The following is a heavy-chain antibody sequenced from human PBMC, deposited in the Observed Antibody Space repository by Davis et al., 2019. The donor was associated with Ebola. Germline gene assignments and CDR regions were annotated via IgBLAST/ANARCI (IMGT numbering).Heavy chain of an antibody. CDR3: ARGGFSSGLHALRYFHH. Sequence: ASVKVSCRASGYTFTSYVLHWVRQAPGQGLEWVGWINPYTGDTKYSQKFQGRVTITRDTSATTAYMDLSSLRSDDTAIYYCARGGFSSGLHALRYFHHWGQGTLVTVSS. CDR1: GYTFTSYV. CDR2: INPYTGDT. D-gene: IGHD6-19*01. J-gene: IGHJ1*01. V-gene: IGHV1-3*01.